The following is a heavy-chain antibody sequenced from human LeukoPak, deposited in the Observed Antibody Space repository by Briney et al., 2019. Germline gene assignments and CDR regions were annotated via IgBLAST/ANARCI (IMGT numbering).Heavy chain of an antibody. Sequence: SETLSLTCTVSGGSISSYWSWIRQPAGKGLEWIGRIYGSGSTNYNPSLKSRVTISVDTSKNQFSLKLSSVTAADTAVYYCARDYYDSSGYYRSHYFDYWGQGTLVTVSS. J-gene: IGHJ4*02. CDR2: IYGSGST. CDR1: GGSISSY. CDR3: ARDYYDSSGYYRSHYFDY. V-gene: IGHV4-4*07. D-gene: IGHD3-22*01.